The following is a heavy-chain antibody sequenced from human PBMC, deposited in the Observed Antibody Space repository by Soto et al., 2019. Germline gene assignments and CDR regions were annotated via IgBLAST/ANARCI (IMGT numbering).Heavy chain of an antibody. J-gene: IGHJ4*02. D-gene: IGHD5-18*01. CDR2: ISYDGSNK. Sequence: GGSLRLSCAASGFTFSSYGMHWVRQAPGKGLEWVAVISYDGSNKYYADSVKGRFTISRDNSKNMLYLQMNSLRADDTALYYCARDRGYTYGFDFWGQGA. CDR3: ARDRGYTYGFDF. V-gene: IGHV3-30*03. CDR1: GFTFSSYG.